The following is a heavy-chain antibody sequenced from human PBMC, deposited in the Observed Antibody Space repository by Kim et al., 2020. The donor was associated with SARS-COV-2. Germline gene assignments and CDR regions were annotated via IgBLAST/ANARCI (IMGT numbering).Heavy chain of an antibody. V-gene: IGHV3-11*06. CDR1: GFTFSDYY. D-gene: IGHD6-13*01. Sequence: GGSLRLSCAASGFTFSDYYMSWIRQAPGKGLEWVSYISSSSSYTNYADSVKGRFTISRDNAKNSLYLQMISLRAEDTAVYYCAREAGSSSWWGVGYYYYGMDVWGQGTTVTVSS. CDR2: ISSSSSYT. CDR3: AREAGSSSWWGVGYYYYGMDV. J-gene: IGHJ6*02.